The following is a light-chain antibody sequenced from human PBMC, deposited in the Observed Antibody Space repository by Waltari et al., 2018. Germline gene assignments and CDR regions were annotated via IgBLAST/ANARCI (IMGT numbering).Light chain of an antibody. CDR3: QAWDSSTVV. Sequence: SYELTQPPSVSVSPGQTASITCSGDKLGDKYAYWYQQKPGQSPVLVIYQDSERPSGIPERFSGSNSGNTATLTISGTQAMDEADYYCQAWDSSTVVFGGGTKLTVL. CDR1: KLGDKY. V-gene: IGLV3-1*01. J-gene: IGLJ2*01. CDR2: QDS.